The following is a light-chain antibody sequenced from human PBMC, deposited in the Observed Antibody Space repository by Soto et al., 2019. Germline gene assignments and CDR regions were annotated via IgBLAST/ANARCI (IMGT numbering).Light chain of an antibody. CDR3: QQYGSWPLT. CDR2: DTS. Sequence: EIVMTQSPATLSLSAGERATLSCRASQSVSSSHLAWYQQKPGQSPRLLIYDTSTRATGIPARFSGSGSGTQFTLTISSLQSEDFAVYYCQQYGSWPLTFGGGTKVEIK. J-gene: IGKJ4*01. V-gene: IGKV3-15*01. CDR1: QSVSSSH.